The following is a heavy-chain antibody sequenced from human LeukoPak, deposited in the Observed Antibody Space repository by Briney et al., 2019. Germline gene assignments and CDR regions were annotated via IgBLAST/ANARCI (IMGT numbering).Heavy chain of an antibody. CDR2: ISAYNGNT. CDR3: ARDRDYGDYVVDY. CDR1: GGTFSSYA. Sequence: ASVKVSCKASGGTFSSYAISWVRQAPGQGLEWMGWISAYNGNTNYAQKLQGRVTMTTDTSTSTAYMELRSLRSDDTAVYYCARDRDYGDYVVDYRGQGTLVTVSS. J-gene: IGHJ4*02. D-gene: IGHD4-17*01. V-gene: IGHV1-18*01.